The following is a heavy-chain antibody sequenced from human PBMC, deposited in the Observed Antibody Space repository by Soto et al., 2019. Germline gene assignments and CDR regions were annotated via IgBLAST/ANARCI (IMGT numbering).Heavy chain of an antibody. CDR3: ARSYSGGDAYFDY. CDR1: GGSISSGGYA. V-gene: IGHV4-30-2*01. Sequence: SETLSLTCAVSGGSISSGGYAWAWIRQPPGKGLEWVGYIYQSGSTYYNPSLKSRGTIAGDRSKNQFSLNLASVTTADTAAYYCARSYSGGDAYFDYWGQGTVVGVSS. J-gene: IGHJ4*02. D-gene: IGHD2-21*02. CDR2: IYQSGST.